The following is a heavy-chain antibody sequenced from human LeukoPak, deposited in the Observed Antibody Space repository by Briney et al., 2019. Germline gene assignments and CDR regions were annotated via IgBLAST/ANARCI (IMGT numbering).Heavy chain of an antibody. Sequence: SETLSLTCTVSGGSITSSGYYWGWIRQPPGKGLEWIGSIYYSVSTHYNPSLKSRVTISADTSKNQFSLKVSSVTAADTAVYYCARMPGYCSSTSCYLFGMDVWGQGTTVTVSS. V-gene: IGHV4-39*01. D-gene: IGHD2-2*01. J-gene: IGHJ6*02. CDR3: ARMPGYCSSTSCYLFGMDV. CDR2: IYYSVST. CDR1: GGSITSSGYY.